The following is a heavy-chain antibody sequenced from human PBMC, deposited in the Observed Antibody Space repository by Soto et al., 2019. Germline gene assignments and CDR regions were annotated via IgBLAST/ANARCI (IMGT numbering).Heavy chain of an antibody. V-gene: IGHV4-30-2*01. Sequence: SETLSLTCAVSGGSISSGGYSWSWIRQPPGKGLEWIGYIYHSGSTYYNPSLKSRVTISVDRSKNQFSLKLSSATAADTAVYYCARGGGLVSRDAFDIWGQGTMVTVSS. D-gene: IGHD6-19*01. CDR1: GGSISSGGYS. CDR2: IYHSGST. J-gene: IGHJ3*02. CDR3: ARGGGLVSRDAFDI.